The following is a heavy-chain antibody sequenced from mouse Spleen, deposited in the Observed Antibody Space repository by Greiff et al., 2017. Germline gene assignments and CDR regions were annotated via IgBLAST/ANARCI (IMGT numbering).Heavy chain of an antibody. J-gene: IGHJ2*01. Sequence: VQLKQSGGGLVQPGGSRKLSCAASGFTFSSFGMHWVRQAPEKGLEWVAYISSGSSTIYYADTVKGRFTISRDNPKNTLFLQMTSLRSEDTAMYYCARNYRFFDYWGQGTTLTVSS. V-gene: IGHV5-17*02. CDR3: ARNYRFFDY. CDR1: GFTFSSFG. CDR2: ISSGSSTI. D-gene: IGHD2-14*01.